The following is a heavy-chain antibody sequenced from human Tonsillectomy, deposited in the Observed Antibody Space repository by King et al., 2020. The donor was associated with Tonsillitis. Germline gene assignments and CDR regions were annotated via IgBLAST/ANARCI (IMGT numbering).Heavy chain of an antibody. J-gene: IGHJ4*02. CDR2: IMRKSDGGTT. Sequence: VQLVESGGGLVKTGGSLRLSCAASGFTFSDAWMSWVRQAPGKGVEGGGRIMRKSDGGTTEYAATVKGRFTISRDDSKDTLALQMNSLKIEDTAVYYCITGLGRTNGDYWGQGTLVTVSS. D-gene: IGHD3-16*01. V-gene: IGHV3-15*01. CDR1: GFTFSDAW. CDR3: ITGLGRTNGDY.